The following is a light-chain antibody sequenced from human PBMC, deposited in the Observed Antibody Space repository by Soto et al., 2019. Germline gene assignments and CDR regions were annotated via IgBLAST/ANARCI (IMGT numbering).Light chain of an antibody. CDR3: QQGHSGPLT. J-gene: IGKJ2*01. V-gene: IGKV3-15*01. CDR1: QSINSE. CDR2: GAS. Sequence: EIVMTQSPATLSLSPGERAALSCRASQSINSELAWYQQKPGQPPRLLIYGASTRATGVPARFTGSESGSEFTLTISGLQSEDFAVYYCQQGHSGPLTFGQGTRLEI.